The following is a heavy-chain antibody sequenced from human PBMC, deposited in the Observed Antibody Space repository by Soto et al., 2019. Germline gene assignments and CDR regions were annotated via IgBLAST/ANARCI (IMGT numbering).Heavy chain of an antibody. Sequence: QVQLVQSGAEVKKPGSSVKVSCKASGGTFSSYAISWVRQAPGQGLEWMGGIIPIFGTANYAQKFQGRVTITADKSTSTAYMELSSPRSEDTAVYYCARGTMVTTLSLYGYYGMDVWGQGTTVTVSS. CDR1: GGTFSSYA. CDR2: IIPIFGTA. CDR3: ARGTMVTTLSLYGYYGMDV. J-gene: IGHJ6*02. D-gene: IGHD4-17*01. V-gene: IGHV1-69*06.